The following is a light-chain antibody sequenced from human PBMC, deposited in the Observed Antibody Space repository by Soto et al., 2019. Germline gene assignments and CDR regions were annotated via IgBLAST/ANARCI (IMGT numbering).Light chain of an antibody. J-gene: IGLJ1*01. V-gene: IGLV7-43*01. CDR2: TTS. Sequence: QTVVNQEPSLTVSPGGTVTLTCASSTGAVTSDFHPNWFQQKPGQAPRALIYTTSKRHSWTPARFSGSLLGGKAALTLSGVQPEDEAEYYCLLYFGGAYVFGTGTKVTVL. CDR1: TGAVTSDFH. CDR3: LLYFGGAYV.